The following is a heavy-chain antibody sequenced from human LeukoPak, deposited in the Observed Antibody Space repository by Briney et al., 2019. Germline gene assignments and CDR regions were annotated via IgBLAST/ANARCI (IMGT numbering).Heavy chain of an antibody. Sequence: GASVKVSCKASGYTFTSYGISWVRQAPGQGLEGMGWISAYNGNTNYAQKLQGRVTMTTDTSTSTAYMELRSLRSDDTAVYYCARDIYSSSSLYYYYYYMDVWGKGTTVTISS. V-gene: IGHV1-18*01. J-gene: IGHJ6*03. CDR2: ISAYNGNT. CDR3: ARDIYSSSSLYYYYYYMDV. D-gene: IGHD6-13*01. CDR1: GYTFTSYG.